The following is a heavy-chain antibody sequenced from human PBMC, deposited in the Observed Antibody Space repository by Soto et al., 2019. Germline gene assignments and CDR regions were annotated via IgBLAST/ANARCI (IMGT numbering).Heavy chain of an antibody. J-gene: IGHJ5*02. CDR2: INPSGGST. D-gene: IGHD6-6*01. CDR3: ARDRHPYSSSSGWFDP. Sequence: GASVKVSCKASGYTFTSYYMHWVRQAPGQGLEWMGIINPSGGSTSYAQKFQGRVTMTRDTSTSTVYMELSSLRSEDTAVYYCARDRHPYSSSSGWFDPWGQGTLVTVSS. V-gene: IGHV1-46*01. CDR1: GYTFTSYY.